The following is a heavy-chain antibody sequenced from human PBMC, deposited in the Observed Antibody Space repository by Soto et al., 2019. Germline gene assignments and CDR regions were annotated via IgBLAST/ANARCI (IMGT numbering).Heavy chain of an antibody. V-gene: IGHV3-23*01. CDR1: GFTFSSYA. CDR2: ISGSGGST. CDR3: AKAMGGYSSSWYDY. J-gene: IGHJ4*02. D-gene: IGHD6-13*01. Sequence: EVQLLESGGGLVQPGGSLRLSCAASGFTFSSYAMSWVRQAPGKGLEWVSAISGSGGSTYYADSVKGRFTISRDNSKNTLYLQMKSLRAEDTAVYYCAKAMGGYSSSWYDYWGQGTLVTVSS.